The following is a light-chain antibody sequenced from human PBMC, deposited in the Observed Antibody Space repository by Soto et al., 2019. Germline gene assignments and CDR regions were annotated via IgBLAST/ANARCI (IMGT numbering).Light chain of an antibody. Sequence: DIQLTQSPSSLSASVGERVTISCRASQSVCSCLAWYQQKPGEAPKLLIYGASTLQSGVASRFSGSGSATDSPLTISIQQHEDFANYYRQHVNTYPLTFGRGTKVEIK. CDR1: QSVCSC. V-gene: IGKV1-9*01. J-gene: IGKJ4*02. CDR3: QHVNTYPLT. CDR2: GAS.